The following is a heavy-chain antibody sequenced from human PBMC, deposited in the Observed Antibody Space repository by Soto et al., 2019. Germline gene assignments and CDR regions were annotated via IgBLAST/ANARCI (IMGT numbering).Heavy chain of an antibody. CDR3: ARSLYSYGPRFDY. V-gene: IGHV4-59*01. J-gene: IGHJ4*02. Sequence: SETLSLTCTVSGGSISSYYWSWIRQPPGKGLKWIGYIYYSGSTNYNPSLKSRVTISVDTSKNQFSLKLSSVTAADTAVYYCARSLYSYGPRFDYWGQGTLVTVSS. D-gene: IGHD5-18*01. CDR2: IYYSGST. CDR1: GGSISSYY.